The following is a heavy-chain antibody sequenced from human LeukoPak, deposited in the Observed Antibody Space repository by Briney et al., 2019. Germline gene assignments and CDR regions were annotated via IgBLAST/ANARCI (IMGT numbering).Heavy chain of an antibody. Sequence: GGSLRLSCAASGFTLSGSAMHWVRQASGKGLGWVGRIRSKANSYATAYAASVKGRFTISRDDSKNTAYLQMNSLNTEDTAEYYCTTSPFDSSGYYYIYSWGQGTLVTVSS. CDR2: IRSKANSYAT. CDR3: TTSPFDSSGYYYIYS. D-gene: IGHD3-22*01. CDR1: GFTLSGSA. J-gene: IGHJ4*02. V-gene: IGHV3-73*01.